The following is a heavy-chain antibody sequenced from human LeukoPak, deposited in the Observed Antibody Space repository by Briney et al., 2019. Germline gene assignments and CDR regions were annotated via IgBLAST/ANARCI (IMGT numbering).Heavy chain of an antibody. Sequence: ASETLSLTCAVYGGSFSGYYWSWIRQPPGKGLEWIGEINHSGSTNYNPSLTSRVTISVDTSKNQFSLKLSSVTAADTAVYYCARVPKSGLRIAVAGGYPWGQGTLVTVSS. J-gene: IGHJ5*02. CDR1: GGSFSGYY. CDR3: ARVPKSGLRIAVAGGYP. D-gene: IGHD6-19*01. CDR2: INHSGST. V-gene: IGHV4-34*01.